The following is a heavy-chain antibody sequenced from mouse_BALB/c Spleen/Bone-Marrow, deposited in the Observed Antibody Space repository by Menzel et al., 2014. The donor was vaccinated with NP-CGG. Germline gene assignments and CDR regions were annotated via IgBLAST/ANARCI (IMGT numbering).Heavy chain of an antibody. CDR2: INPSNGRP. J-gene: IGHJ4*01. Sequence: QLQQSGAELVKPGASVKLSCKASGFTFTSYWMHWVKQRPGQGLEWIGEINPSNGRPNYNGKFKYKATLTVDKSSSTAYMHLSSLRSEDSAVYYCARTIATLYYAMDYWGQGTSVTVSS. V-gene: IGHV1S81*02. CDR1: GFTFTSYW. CDR3: ARTIATLYYAMDY.